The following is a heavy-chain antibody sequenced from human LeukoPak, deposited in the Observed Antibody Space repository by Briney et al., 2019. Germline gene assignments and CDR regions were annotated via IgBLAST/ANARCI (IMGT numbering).Heavy chain of an antibody. Sequence: GGSLRLSCAASGFTFRNYGMSWVRQAPGKGLEWVSAISGSGGSTFYADSVKGRFTISRDISKNTLFLQMSSLRAEDTAVYYCARRAQWELLSYYYYMDVWGKGTTVTVSS. J-gene: IGHJ6*03. D-gene: IGHD1-26*01. CDR3: ARRAQWELLSYYYYMDV. CDR2: ISGSGGST. CDR1: GFTFRNYG. V-gene: IGHV3-23*01.